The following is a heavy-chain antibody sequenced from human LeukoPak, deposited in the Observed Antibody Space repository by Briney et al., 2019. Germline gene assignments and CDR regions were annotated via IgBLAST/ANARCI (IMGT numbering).Heavy chain of an antibody. Sequence: SVKVSCKASGGTFSSYAISWVRQAPGQGLEWMGRIIPILGIANYAQKFQGRVTITADKSTGTAYMELSSLRSEDTAVYYCARGTAYYYDSSGPPTHGMDVWGQGTTVTVSS. CDR1: GGTFSSYA. CDR2: IIPILGIA. D-gene: IGHD3-22*01. V-gene: IGHV1-69*04. J-gene: IGHJ6*02. CDR3: ARGTAYYYDSSGPPTHGMDV.